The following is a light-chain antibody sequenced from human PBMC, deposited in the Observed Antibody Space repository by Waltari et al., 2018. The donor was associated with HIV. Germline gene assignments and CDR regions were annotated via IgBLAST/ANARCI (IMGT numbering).Light chain of an antibody. CDR1: SSDIGAYNS. V-gene: IGLV2-14*03. J-gene: IGLJ1*01. CDR2: DVS. CDR3: KSKTSSSTPCV. Sequence: QSALTQPASVSGSPGQSITISCTGSSSDIGAYNSVSWYQQHPGKAPKLIIYDVSNLPSGVSGRFSGSKSGNTASLTISGLQAEDEADYFCKSKTSSSTPCVFGTGTKVAVL.